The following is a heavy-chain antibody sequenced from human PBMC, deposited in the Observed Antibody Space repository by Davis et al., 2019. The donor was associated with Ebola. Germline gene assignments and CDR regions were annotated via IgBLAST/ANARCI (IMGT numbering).Heavy chain of an antibody. V-gene: IGHV4-34*01. J-gene: IGHJ4*02. CDR1: GGSFSGYY. Sequence: SETLSLTCAVYGGSFSGYYWSWIRQPPGKGLEWIGEINHSGSTNYNPSLKSRVTISVDTSKNQFSLKPSSVNAADTAVYYCARRPHLSSGYLVRYFDYWGQGTLVTVSS. CDR3: ARRPHLSSGYLVRYFDY. D-gene: IGHD3-22*01. CDR2: INHSGST.